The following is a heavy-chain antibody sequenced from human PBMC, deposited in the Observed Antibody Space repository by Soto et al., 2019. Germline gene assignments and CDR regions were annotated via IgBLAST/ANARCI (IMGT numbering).Heavy chain of an antibody. D-gene: IGHD6-13*01. CDR3: ARTAAAGKYYYGMDV. V-gene: IGHV5-51*01. Sequence: GESLKISCKGSGYSFTSYWIGWVRQMPGKGLESMGIIYPGDSDTRYSPSFQGQVTISADTSISTAYLQWSSLNASDTAMYYCARTAAAGKYYYGMDVWGQGTTVTVSS. J-gene: IGHJ6*02. CDR2: IYPGDSDT. CDR1: GYSFTSYW.